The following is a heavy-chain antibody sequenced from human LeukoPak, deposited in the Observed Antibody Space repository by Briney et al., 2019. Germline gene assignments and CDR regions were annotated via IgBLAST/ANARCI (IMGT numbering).Heavy chain of an antibody. CDR3: ARGPDY. J-gene: IGHJ4*02. CDR1: GGSISSGSYY. CDR2: IYTSGST. V-gene: IGHV4-61*02. Sequence: SSETLSLTCTVSGGSISSGSYYWSWIRQPAGKGLEWIGRIYTSGSTNYNPSLKSRVTISVDTSKNQFSLKLSSATAADTAVYYCARGPDYWGQGTLVTVSS.